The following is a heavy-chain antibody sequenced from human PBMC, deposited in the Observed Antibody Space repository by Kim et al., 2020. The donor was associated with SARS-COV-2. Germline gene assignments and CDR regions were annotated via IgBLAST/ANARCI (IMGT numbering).Heavy chain of an antibody. CDR1: GYTFTSYG. CDR2: ISAYNGNT. V-gene: IGHV1-18*04. J-gene: IGHJ3*02. CDR3: ARDRFPSTMVRGDAFDI. D-gene: IGHD3-10*01. Sequence: ASVKVSCKASGYTFTSYGISWVRQAPGQGLEWMGWISAYNGNTNYAQKLQGRVTMTTDTSTSTAYMELRSLRSDDTAVYYCARDRFPSTMVRGDAFDIWGQGTMVTVSS.